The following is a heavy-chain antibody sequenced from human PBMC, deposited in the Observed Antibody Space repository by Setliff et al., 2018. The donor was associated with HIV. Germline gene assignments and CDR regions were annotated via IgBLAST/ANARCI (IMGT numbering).Heavy chain of an antibody. V-gene: IGHV3-15*01. CDR1: GLNFRNVW. CDR2: IKYDGTT. J-gene: IGHJ6*03. Sequence: PGGSLRLSCAASGLNFRNVWMSWVRQAPGKGLEWVGRIKYDGTTDYAAPVKGRFAILKDHSQNTLYLQMNSLKTEDTAVYYCTTAEIDYYYYYMDVWGKGTTVTVSS. CDR3: TTAEIDYYYYYMDV.